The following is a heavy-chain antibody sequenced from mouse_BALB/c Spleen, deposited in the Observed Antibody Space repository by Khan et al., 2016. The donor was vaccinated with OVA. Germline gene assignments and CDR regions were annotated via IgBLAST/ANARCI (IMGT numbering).Heavy chain of an antibody. D-gene: IGHD2-5*01. J-gene: IGHJ2*01. Sequence: EVELVESGPGLVKPSQALSLTCTVTGYSITSDYAWNWLRQFPGNNLEWMGYISYSGNTKYTPSLKSRISITRDISKNQFFLQLNSVTIEDTATYDCARSKGEDFDYWGQGTTLTVSS. V-gene: IGHV3-2*02. CDR3: ARSKGEDFDY. CDR1: GYSITSDYA. CDR2: ISYSGNT.